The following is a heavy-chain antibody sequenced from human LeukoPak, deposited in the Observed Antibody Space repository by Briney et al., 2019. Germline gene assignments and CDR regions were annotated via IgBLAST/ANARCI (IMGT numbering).Heavy chain of an antibody. V-gene: IGHV3-48*04. CDR3: ARDFQRGNAF. Sequence: GGSLRLSCAASGFTFSIYSMNWVRQAPGKGLEWVSYISSSSSTTYYADSVKGRFTISRDNAKNSLYLQMNSLRAEDTAVYYCARDFQRGNAFWGQGTMVTVSS. CDR2: ISSSSSTT. CDR1: GFTFSIYS. D-gene: IGHD3-16*01. J-gene: IGHJ3*01.